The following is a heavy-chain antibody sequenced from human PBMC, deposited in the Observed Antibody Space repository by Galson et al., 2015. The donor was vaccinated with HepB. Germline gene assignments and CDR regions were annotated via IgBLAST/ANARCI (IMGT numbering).Heavy chain of an antibody. D-gene: IGHD4-23*01. J-gene: IGHJ4*02. Sequence: SLRLSCAASGFTFSSYWMSWVRQAPGKGLEWVANIKQDGSEKYYVDSVKGRFTISRDNAKNSLYLQMNSLRAEDTAVYYCARGLTVVTPSSDYWGQGTLVTVSS. V-gene: IGHV3-7*03. CDR2: IKQDGSEK. CDR1: GFTFSSYW. CDR3: ARGLTVVTPSSDY.